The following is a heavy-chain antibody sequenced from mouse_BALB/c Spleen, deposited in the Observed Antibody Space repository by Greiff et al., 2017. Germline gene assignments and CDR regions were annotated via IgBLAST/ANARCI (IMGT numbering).Heavy chain of an antibody. V-gene: IGHV2-2*02. CDR3: ARNFIYYENYYAMDY. D-gene: IGHD2-4*01. Sequence: VKLQESGPGLVQPSQSLSITCTVSGFSLTSYGVHWVRQSPGKGLEWLGVIWSGGSTDYNAAFISRLSISKDNSKSQVFFKMNSLQANDTAIYYCARNFIYYENYYAMDYWGQGTSVTVSS. J-gene: IGHJ4*01. CDR1: GFSLTSYG. CDR2: IWSGGST.